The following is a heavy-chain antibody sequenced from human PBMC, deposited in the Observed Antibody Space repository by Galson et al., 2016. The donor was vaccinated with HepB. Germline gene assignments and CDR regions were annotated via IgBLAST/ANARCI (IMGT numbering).Heavy chain of an antibody. V-gene: IGHV3-23*01. J-gene: IGHJ4*02. CDR2: ISGSGVNT. CDR3: AKDGTRITIFAVLTYFDY. D-gene: IGHD3-3*01. CDR1: GFTFTSYA. Sequence: SLRLSCAASGFTFTSYAMSWVRQAPGKGLEWVSAISGSGVNTYYADSVKGRFTISRDNSKNTLYLQVNSLRAEDTAVYYCAKDGTRITIFAVLTYFDYWGQGTLVTVSS.